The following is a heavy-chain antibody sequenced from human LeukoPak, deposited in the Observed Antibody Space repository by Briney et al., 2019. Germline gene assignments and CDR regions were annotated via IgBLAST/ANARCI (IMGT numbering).Heavy chain of an antibody. J-gene: IGHJ5*02. Sequence: SQTLSLTCAISGDSVSSNIAAWNWIRQSPSRGLEWLGRTYYRSKWYNDYALSLKSRITIKADTYRNQFSLQLSSVTPDDSAVYYCARGVSSSRGDWLDPWGQGTQVTVSS. CDR1: GDSVSSNIAA. CDR3: ARGVSSSRGDWLDP. CDR2: TYYRSKWYN. D-gene: IGHD6-13*01. V-gene: IGHV6-1*01.